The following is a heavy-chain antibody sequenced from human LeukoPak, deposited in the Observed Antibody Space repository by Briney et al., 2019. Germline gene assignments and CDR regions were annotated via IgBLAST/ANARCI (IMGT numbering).Heavy chain of an antibody. CDR3: ARQPQWELPYLDY. V-gene: IGHV1-18*04. Sequence: ASVKVSCKASGYTFTSYHMHWVRQAPGQGLKWMGWISAYNGNTNYAQKIQGRVTITTDTSTSTAYMELRSLRSDDTAVYYCARQPQWELPYLDYWGQGTLVTVSS. CDR2: ISAYNGNT. D-gene: IGHD1-26*01. CDR1: GYTFTSYH. J-gene: IGHJ4*02.